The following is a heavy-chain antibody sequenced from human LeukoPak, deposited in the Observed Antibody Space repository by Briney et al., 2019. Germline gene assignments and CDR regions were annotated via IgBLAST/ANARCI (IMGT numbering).Heavy chain of an antibody. CDR2: IYHSGST. V-gene: IGHV4-30-2*01. J-gene: IGHJ3*02. Sequence: SQTLSLTCAVSGGSISSGGYSWSWLRQPPGKGLEWIGYIYHSGSTYYNPSLKSRVTISVDRSKNQFSLKLSSVTAADTAVYYCARGGPGAFDIWGQGTMVTVSS. CDR3: ARGGPGAFDI. D-gene: IGHD3-16*01. CDR1: GGSISSGGYS.